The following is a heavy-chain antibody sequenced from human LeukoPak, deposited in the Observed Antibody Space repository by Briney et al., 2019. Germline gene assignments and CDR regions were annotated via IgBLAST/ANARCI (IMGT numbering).Heavy chain of an antibody. V-gene: IGHV4-34*01. J-gene: IGHJ4*02. CDR1: GGSFSGYY. CDR2: INHSGST. D-gene: IGHD3-22*01. CDR3: ATTFYYYDSSGNRDYFDY. Sequence: SETLSLTCAVYGGSFSGYYWSWIRQPPGKWLEWIGEINHSGSTNYNPSLKSRVTISVDTSKNQFSLTLSSVTAADTAVYYCATTFYYYDSSGNRDYFDYWGQGTLVTVSS.